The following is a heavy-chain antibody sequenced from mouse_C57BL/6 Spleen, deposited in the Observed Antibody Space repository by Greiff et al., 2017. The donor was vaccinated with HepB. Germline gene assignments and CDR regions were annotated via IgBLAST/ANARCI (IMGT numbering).Heavy chain of an antibody. J-gene: IGHJ2*01. CDR3: ARCPPVYYYGSSLCYFDY. Sequence: VQLVESGAELVKPGASVKISCKASGYAFSSYWMNWVKQRPGKGLEWIGQIYPGDGDTNYNGKFKGKATLTADKSSSTAYMQLSSLTSEDSAVYFCARCPPVYYYGSSLCYFDYWGQGTTLTVSS. D-gene: IGHD1-1*01. V-gene: IGHV1-80*01. CDR2: IYPGDGDT. CDR1: GYAFSSYW.